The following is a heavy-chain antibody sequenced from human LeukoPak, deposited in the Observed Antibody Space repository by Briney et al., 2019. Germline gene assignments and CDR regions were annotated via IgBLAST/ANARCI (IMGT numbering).Heavy chain of an antibody. J-gene: IGHJ4*02. CDR2: IQSDGTST. V-gene: IGHV3-74*01. Sequence: PRGSLRLSCAASGFTFSSHWMHWVRQAPGKGLVWVSRIQSDGTSTTYADSVTGPFTISRDNAKNTLYLQMNSLRVQDTAVFHCAGHRKYSKGTDYWGQGAMVTVYS. CDR1: GFTFSSHW. CDR3: AGHRKYSKGTDY. D-gene: IGHD6-13*01.